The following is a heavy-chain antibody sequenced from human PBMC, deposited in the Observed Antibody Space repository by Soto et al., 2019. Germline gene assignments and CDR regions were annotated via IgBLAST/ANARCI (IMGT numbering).Heavy chain of an antibody. V-gene: IGHV4-31*03. CDR1: GGSMSNGYYY. J-gene: IGHJ4*02. CDR3: ARWVEVSLDYFDS. D-gene: IGHD1-20*01. Sequence: SETLSLTCTVSGGSMSNGYYYWSWVHRNPGKGLEWIGHIYHSGRTYYNPSLKSRVGILVDTSKNQFSLNLNSVTAADMAVYYCARWVEVSLDYFDSWGQGTPVTVSS. CDR2: IYHSGRT.